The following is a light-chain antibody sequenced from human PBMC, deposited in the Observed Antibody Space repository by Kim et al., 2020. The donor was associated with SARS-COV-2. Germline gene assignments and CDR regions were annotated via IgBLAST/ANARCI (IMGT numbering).Light chain of an antibody. Sequence: ELTQPPSASGTPGQRVTISCSGSISNIGSNVVNWYQQLPGTAPKLLMYSNDYRPSGVPDRFSGSKSGTSASLAISGLQSEDEADYYCAAWDDSLKGSVLGGGTQLTVL. CDR1: ISNIGSNV. CDR3: AAWDDSLKGSV. V-gene: IGLV1-44*01. CDR2: SND. J-gene: IGLJ3*02.